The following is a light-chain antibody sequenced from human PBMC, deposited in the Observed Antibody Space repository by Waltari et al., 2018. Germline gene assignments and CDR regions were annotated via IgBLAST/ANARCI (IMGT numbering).Light chain of an antibody. CDR2: STS. CDR1: QSVTSIS. CDR3: QQYDGSAVT. Sequence: IVLTQSPDTLSLSPGERATLSCRASQSVTSISLAWYQQKPGQAPRLLIYSTSSRATGFSDRFSGSGSGTDFTLTINRLEPEYSAMYHCQQYDGSAVTFGGGTRVEIK. V-gene: IGKV3-20*01. J-gene: IGKJ4*01.